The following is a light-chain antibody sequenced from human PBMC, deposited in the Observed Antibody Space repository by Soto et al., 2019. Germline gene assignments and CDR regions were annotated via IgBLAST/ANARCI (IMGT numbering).Light chain of an antibody. Sequence: QSVLTQPPSASGTPGQRVPISCSGSSSNIGTNTVNWYQQLPGTAPKLLIYSSYQRPSGVPDRFSGSQSGTSASLAISGLQSEDEADYYCAAWDDSLNGVVFGGGTKLTVL. CDR1: SSNIGTNT. CDR2: SSY. V-gene: IGLV1-44*01. J-gene: IGLJ2*01. CDR3: AAWDDSLNGVV.